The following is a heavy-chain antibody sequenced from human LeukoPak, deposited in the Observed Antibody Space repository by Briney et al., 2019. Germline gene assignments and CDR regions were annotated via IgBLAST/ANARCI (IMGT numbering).Heavy chain of an antibody. J-gene: IGHJ4*02. Sequence: TGGSLRLSCAASGFTFNSYVMSWVRQAPGKGLEWVSAINGGGGNTYYADSEKGRFTISRDNSKNMVYLQMNSLRADDTAVYYCAKSVVVITFRFDDWGQGALVTVSS. CDR3: AKSVVVITFRFDD. D-gene: IGHD2-15*01. V-gene: IGHV3-23*01. CDR2: INGGGGNT. CDR1: GFTFNSYV.